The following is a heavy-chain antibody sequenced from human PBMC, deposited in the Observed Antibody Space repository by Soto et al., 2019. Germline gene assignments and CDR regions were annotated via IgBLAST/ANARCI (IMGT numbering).Heavy chain of an antibody. CDR3: ARGSASYDFWSGYSQWDY. V-gene: IGHV3-21*01. CDR2: ISSSSSYI. Sequence: GGSLRLSCSASGFTFSSYGMNWVRQAPGKGLEWVSSISSSSSYIYYADSVKGRFTISRDNAKNSLYLQMNSLRAEDTAVYYCARGSASYDFWSGYSQWDYWGQGTLVTVSS. D-gene: IGHD3-3*01. J-gene: IGHJ4*02. CDR1: GFTFSSYG.